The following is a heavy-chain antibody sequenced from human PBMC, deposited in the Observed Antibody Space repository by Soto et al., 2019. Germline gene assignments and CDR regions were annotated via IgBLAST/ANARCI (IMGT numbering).Heavy chain of an antibody. CDR3: AKDFSRWAHYAFDS. D-gene: IGHD4-17*01. CDR2: ISTNGDTA. V-gene: IGHV3-23*01. Sequence: EVQLLESGGGLLQPGGSLRLSCAASGFTFSNYGMNWVRQAPGKGLEWVSGISTNGDTANYADSVKGRFTISRDNSKNALYMHMIGLRPEDASLYYCAKDFSRWAHYAFDSWGQGTLVTVSS. J-gene: IGHJ5*01. CDR1: GFTFSNYG.